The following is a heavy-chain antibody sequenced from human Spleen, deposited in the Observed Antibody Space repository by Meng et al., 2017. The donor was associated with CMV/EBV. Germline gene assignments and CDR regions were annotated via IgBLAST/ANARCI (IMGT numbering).Heavy chain of an antibody. Sequence: SGPTLVKPTQPLTLTCTFSGFSLSTSGMRVSWIRQPPGKALEWLALIYWNDDKRYSPSLKSRLTITKDTSKNQVVLTMTNMDPVDTATYYCVYRQMATFDYWGQGTLVTVSS. V-gene: IGHV2-5*08. CDR2: IYWNDDK. J-gene: IGHJ4*02. CDR1: GFSLSTSGMR. D-gene: IGHD5-24*01. CDR3: VYRQMATFDY.